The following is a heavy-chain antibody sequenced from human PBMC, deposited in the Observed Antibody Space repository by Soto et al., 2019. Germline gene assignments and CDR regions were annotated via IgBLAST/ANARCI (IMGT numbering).Heavy chain of an antibody. J-gene: IGHJ5*02. CDR1: GDSLSSYY. D-gene: IGHD2-2*01. CDR3: ARGPIVVLQAAWFDP. V-gene: IGHV4-59*01. Sequence: QEQLQESGPGLVKPSETLSLTCTVSGDSLSSYYWSWIRQPPGKGLAWIGCVFDTGSTDYNPALKSRVTISVDTSMNQFSLRLTSVTAADTAVYYCARGPIVVLQAAWFDPWGLGTLVTVSS. CDR2: VFDTGST.